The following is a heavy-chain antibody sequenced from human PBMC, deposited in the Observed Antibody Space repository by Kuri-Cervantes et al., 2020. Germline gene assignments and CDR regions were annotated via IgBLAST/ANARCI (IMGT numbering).Heavy chain of an antibody. D-gene: IGHD2-2*01. J-gene: IGHJ4*02. Sequence: GESLKISCAASGLTFSSYAMHRVRQAPGKGLEWVAVISYDGSNKYYADSVKGRFTISRDNSKNTLYLQMNSLRAEDTAVYYCASGCSTSLLCPFDYWGQGTLVTVSS. V-gene: IGHV3-30*01. CDR3: ASGCSTSLLCPFDY. CDR2: ISYDGSNK. CDR1: GLTFSSYA.